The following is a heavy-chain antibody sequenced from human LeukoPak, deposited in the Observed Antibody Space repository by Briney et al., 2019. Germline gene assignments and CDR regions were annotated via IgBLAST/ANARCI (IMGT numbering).Heavy chain of an antibody. CDR2: ISGSGGST. J-gene: IGHJ4*02. CDR3: AKEGYSYGTDYFDY. CDR1: GFTFSSYA. D-gene: IGHD5-18*01. Sequence: PGASLRLSCAASGFTFSSYAMSWVRQAPGKGLEWVSAISGSGGSTYYADSVKGRFTISRVNSKNTLYLQMNSLRAQDTAVYYCAKEGYSYGTDYFDYWGQGTLVTVSS. V-gene: IGHV3-23*01.